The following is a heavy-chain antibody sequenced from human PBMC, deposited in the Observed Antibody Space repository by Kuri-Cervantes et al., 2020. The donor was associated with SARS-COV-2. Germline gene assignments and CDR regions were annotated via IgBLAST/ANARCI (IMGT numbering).Heavy chain of an antibody. Sequence: GESLKISCAASGFTVSSNYMSWVRQAAGKGLEWVSVIYSGGGTYYADSVKGRFIISRHNSKNTLYLQMNSLRTEDTAVYYCASTSSGWFYYWGQGTLVT. D-gene: IGHD6-19*01. CDR3: ASTSSGWFYY. J-gene: IGHJ4*02. CDR1: GFTVSSNY. V-gene: IGHV3-53*04. CDR2: IYSGGGT.